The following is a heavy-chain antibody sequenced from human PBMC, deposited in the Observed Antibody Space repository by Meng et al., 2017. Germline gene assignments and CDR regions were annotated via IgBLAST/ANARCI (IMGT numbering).Heavy chain of an antibody. CDR2: IYYSGST. Sequence: LRLSCTVSGGSISSGGYYWSWIRQHPGKGREWIGYIYYSGSTYYNPSLKSRVTISVDTSKNQFSLKLSSVTAADTAVYYCARDLDHYFDYWGQGTLVTVSS. J-gene: IGHJ4*02. CDR1: GGSISSGGYY. CDR3: ARDLDHYFDY. V-gene: IGHV4-31*03.